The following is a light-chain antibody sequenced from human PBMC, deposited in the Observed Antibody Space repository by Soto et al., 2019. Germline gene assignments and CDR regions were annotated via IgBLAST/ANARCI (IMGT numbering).Light chain of an antibody. Sequence: QSVLTQPPSVSGAPGQRVTISCTGSSSNIGAGYDVHWYQQLPGTAPKLLIYGNINRPSGVPDRFSGSKSGTSASLAVTGLQAEDEADYYCQSYDSSLYVVFGGGTKVNVL. V-gene: IGLV1-40*01. CDR3: QSYDSSLYVV. CDR2: GNI. J-gene: IGLJ2*01. CDR1: SSNIGAGYD.